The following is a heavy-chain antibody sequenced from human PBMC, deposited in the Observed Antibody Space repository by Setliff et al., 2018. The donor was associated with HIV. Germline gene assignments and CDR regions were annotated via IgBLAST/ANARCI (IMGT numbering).Heavy chain of an antibody. V-gene: IGHV4-59*01. CDR1: GGSISSYY. J-gene: IGHJ5*02. CDR3: ARSEGIAWFDP. D-gene: IGHD3-3*01. CDR2: IYYSGST. Sequence: SETLSLTCTVSGGSISSYYWSWIRQPPGKGLEWIGYIYYSGSTNYNPSLKSRVTISVDMSKNQFSLKLSSVTAADTAVYYCARSEGIAWFDPWGQGTLVTVSS.